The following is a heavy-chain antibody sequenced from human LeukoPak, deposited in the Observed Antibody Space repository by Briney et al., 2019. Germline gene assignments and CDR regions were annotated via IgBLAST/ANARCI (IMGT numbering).Heavy chain of an antibody. D-gene: IGHD1-7*01. CDR2: INHSSST. V-gene: IGHV4-34*01. Sequence: SETLSLTCAVYGGSFSGYYWSWIRQPPGKGLEWIGAINHSSSTNYNASLKSRVTILVDTSKNQFSLKLSSVTAADTAVYDCARVQRDTGTTCGGYNWFDPWGQGTLVTVSA. J-gene: IGHJ5*02. CDR1: GGSFSGYY. CDR3: ARVQRDTGTTCGGYNWFDP.